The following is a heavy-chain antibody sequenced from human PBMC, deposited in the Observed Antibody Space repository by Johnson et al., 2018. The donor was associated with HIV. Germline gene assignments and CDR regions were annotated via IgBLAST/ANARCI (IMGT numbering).Heavy chain of an antibody. CDR2: IKQDGSEK. D-gene: IGHD3-22*01. CDR3: ARDKPIVVVMKSDAFDI. Sequence: VTLVASGGGLVQPGGSLRLSCAASGFTFSSYWMSWVRQAPGKGLEWVANIKQDGSEKYYVDSVKGRFTISRDNAKNSLYLQMNSLRAEDTAVYYCARDKPIVVVMKSDAFDIWGQGTMVTVSS. CDR1: GFTFSSYW. J-gene: IGHJ3*02. V-gene: IGHV3-7*01.